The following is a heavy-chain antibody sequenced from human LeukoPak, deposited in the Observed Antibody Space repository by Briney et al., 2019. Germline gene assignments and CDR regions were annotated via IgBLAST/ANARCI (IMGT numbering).Heavy chain of an antibody. CDR3: ARESALLSATGYNYFDP. J-gene: IGHJ5*02. V-gene: IGHV4-61*01. CDR2: IYYSGTT. Sequence: SETLSLTCSVSGDSVSSGSYFWNWIRQSPGTELEWIGYIYYSGTTNYNPSLRSRVSMSVDASNNRFSLRLNSVTVADTAVYYCARESALLSATGYNYFDPWGQGTLVIVSS. CDR1: GDSVSSGSYF. D-gene: IGHD5-24*01.